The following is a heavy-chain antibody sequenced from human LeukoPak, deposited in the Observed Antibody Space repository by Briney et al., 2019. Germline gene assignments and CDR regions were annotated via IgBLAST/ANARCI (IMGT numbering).Heavy chain of an antibody. J-gene: IGHJ4*02. V-gene: IGHV4-59*01. CDR3: ARVRGEQWLEIIDY. CDR1: GGSISSYY. D-gene: IGHD6-19*01. Sequence: AETLSLTCTVSGGSISSYYWIWIRQPPGKGLEWIGYIYYSGSTNYNPSLKSRVTISVDTSKNQFSLQLSSVTAADTAVYYCARVRGEQWLEIIDYWGQGTLVTVSS. CDR2: IYYSGST.